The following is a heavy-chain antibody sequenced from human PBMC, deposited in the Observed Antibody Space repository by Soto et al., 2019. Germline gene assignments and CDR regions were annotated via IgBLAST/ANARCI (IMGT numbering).Heavy chain of an antibody. J-gene: IGHJ4*02. CDR1: GFSLSTSGVG. Sequence: QITLKESGPTLVKPTQTLTLTCTFSGFSLSTSGVGVGWIRQAPGKALEWLALLYWDDDKRYSPSLKSRLTITKDTSKNQVVLTMTNMDPVDTATYYCAHRQRTVYVDYWGQGTLVTVSS. V-gene: IGHV2-5*02. CDR2: LYWDDDK. CDR3: AHRQRTVYVDY. D-gene: IGHD4-17*01.